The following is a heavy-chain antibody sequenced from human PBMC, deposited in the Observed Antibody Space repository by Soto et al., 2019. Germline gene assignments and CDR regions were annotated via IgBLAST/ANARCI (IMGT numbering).Heavy chain of an antibody. D-gene: IGHD2-21*01. CDR2: ISAYYGTT. V-gene: IGHV1-18*04. Sequence: DSVKVPCKASHDTFVTYGITWVRQAPGQGLEWMGWISAYYGTTDHAQQFQGRVTVTRDTSTGTAFMQVKGQRSDDPAQYHCTREVVLVVVIANAHWGKGTPATVSS. J-gene: IGHJ4*02. CDR1: HDTFVTYG. CDR3: TREVVLVVVIANAH.